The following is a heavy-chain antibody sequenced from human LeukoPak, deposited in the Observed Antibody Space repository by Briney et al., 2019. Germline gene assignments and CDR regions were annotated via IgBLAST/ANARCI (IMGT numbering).Heavy chain of an antibody. V-gene: IGHV4-38-2*02. Sequence: SETLSLTCTVSGYSISSGYYWGWIRQPPGKGLEWLASIYHSGTIYYNPSLKSRVTISVDTSKNQFSLKLSSVTAADTAVYYCARDHDFRFDYWGQGTLVTVSS. CDR2: IYHSGTI. J-gene: IGHJ4*02. D-gene: IGHD3-3*01. CDR3: ARDHDFRFDY. CDR1: GYSISSGYY.